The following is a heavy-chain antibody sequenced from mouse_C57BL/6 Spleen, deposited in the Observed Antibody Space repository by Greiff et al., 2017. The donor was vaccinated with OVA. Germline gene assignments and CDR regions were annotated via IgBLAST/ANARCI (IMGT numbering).Heavy chain of an antibody. D-gene: IGHD2-3*01. V-gene: IGHV5-16*01. J-gene: IGHJ4*01. CDR2: INYDGSST. CDR3: ARYGGWLPSYDVDY. CDR1: GFTFSDYY. Sequence: EVKLVESEGGLVQPGRSMKLSCTASGFTFSDYYMAWVRQGPEKGLEWVANINYDGSSTYYLDSLKSRFIISRDNAKNILYLQMSSLMSEDTATYYCARYGGWLPSYDVDYWGQGTSVTVSS.